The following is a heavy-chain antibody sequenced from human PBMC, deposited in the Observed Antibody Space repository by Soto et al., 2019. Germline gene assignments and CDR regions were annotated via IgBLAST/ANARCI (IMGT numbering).Heavy chain of an antibody. V-gene: IGHV3-9*01. D-gene: IGHD3-10*01. CDR1: GFTFDDYA. Sequence: EAQLVESGGGLVQPGRSLRLSCVASGFTFDDYAIHWVRQAPGKGLEWVSGISWNGAATGYADSVKGRFTISRDNAKNSLYLQMSSLRTEDTAIYYCANLTLYGSAFDCWGQGTLVTVSS. CDR2: ISWNGAAT. CDR3: ANLTLYGSAFDC. J-gene: IGHJ4*02.